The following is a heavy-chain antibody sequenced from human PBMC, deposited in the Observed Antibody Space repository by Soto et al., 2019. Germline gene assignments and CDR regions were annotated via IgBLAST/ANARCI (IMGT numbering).Heavy chain of an antibody. CDR1: GYTLTELS. CDR2: FDPEDGET. J-gene: IGHJ4*02. D-gene: IGHD3-3*01. CDR3: ATDFSYYDFWSGPPADN. V-gene: IGHV1-24*01. Sequence: ASVKVSCKVSGYTLTELSMHWVRQAPGKGLEWMGGFDPEDGETIYAQKFQGRVTMTEDTSTDTAYMELSSLRSEDTAVYYCATDFSYYDFWSGPPADNWGQGTLVTVSS.